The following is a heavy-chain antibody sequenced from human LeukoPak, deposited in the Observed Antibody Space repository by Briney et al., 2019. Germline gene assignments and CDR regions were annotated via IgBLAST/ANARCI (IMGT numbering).Heavy chain of an antibody. CDR2: IKQDGSEK. CDR3: ATEGAANGY. J-gene: IGHJ4*02. V-gene: IGHV3-7*01. Sequence: GGSLRLSCAASGSTFSSYWMSWVRQAPGKGLEWVANIKQDGSEKYYVDSVKGRFTIPRDNAKNSLYLQMNSLRAEDTAVYYCATEGAANGYWGQGTLVTVSS. D-gene: IGHD1-26*01. CDR1: GSTFSSYW.